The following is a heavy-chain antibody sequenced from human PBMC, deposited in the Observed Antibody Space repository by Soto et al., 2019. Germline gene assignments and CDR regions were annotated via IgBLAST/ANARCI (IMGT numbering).Heavy chain of an antibody. J-gene: IGHJ4*02. CDR1: GGSISSYY. Sequence: SETLSLTCTVSGGSISSYYWSWIRQPPGKGLEWIGYIYYSGSTNYNPSLKSRVTISVDTSKNQFSLKLSSVTAADTAVYYCARLDGYSSGWYQGGYYFDYWGQGPLVTVSS. D-gene: IGHD6-19*01. CDR2: IYYSGST. CDR3: ARLDGYSSGWYQGGYYFDY. V-gene: IGHV4-59*01.